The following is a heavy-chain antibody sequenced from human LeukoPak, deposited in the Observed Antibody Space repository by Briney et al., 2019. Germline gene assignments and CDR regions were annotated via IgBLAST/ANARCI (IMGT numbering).Heavy chain of an antibody. CDR2: ISAYNGNT. CDR1: GYTFTSYG. J-gene: IGHJ4*02. CDR3: ARDSWYYYDSSGHPRFDY. Sequence: ASVKVSCKASGYTFTSYGISWVRQAPGQGLEWMGWISAYNGNTNYAQKLQGRVTMTTDTTTSTAYMELRSLRSDDTAVYYCARDSWYYYDSSGHPRFDYWGQGTLVTVSS. V-gene: IGHV1-18*01. D-gene: IGHD3-22*01.